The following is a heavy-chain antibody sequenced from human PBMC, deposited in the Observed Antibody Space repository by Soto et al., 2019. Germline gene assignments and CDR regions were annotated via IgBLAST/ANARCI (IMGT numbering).Heavy chain of an antibody. Sequence: ETLSLTCTVSDGSISSYYWSWIRQPPGKGLECIGYISYSGSTNYNPSLKSRVTISVDTSKNQFSLKLSSVTAADTAVYYCARGGLLWFGAGPHRFFDYWGQGTLVTVSS. D-gene: IGHD3-10*01. CDR2: ISYSGST. CDR1: DGSISSYY. CDR3: ARGGLLWFGAGPHRFFDY. V-gene: IGHV4-59*12. J-gene: IGHJ4*02.